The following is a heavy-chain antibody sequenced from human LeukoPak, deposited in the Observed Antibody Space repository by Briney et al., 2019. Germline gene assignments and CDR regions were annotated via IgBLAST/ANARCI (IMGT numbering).Heavy chain of an antibody. CDR3: ARDYSYYYDSSAQYFDY. CDR2: TYYRSKWYN. CDR1: GDSVSSNSAA. V-gene: IGHV6-1*01. Sequence: SQTLSLTCAISGDSVSSNSAAWNWIRQSPSRGLEWLGRTYYRSKWYNDYAVSVKSRITINPDTSKNQFSLQLNSVTPEDTAVYYCARDYSYYYDSSAQYFDYWGQGTLVTVSS. D-gene: IGHD3-22*01. J-gene: IGHJ4*02.